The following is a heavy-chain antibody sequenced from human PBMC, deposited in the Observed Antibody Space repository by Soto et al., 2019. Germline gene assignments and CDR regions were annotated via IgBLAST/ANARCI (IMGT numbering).Heavy chain of an antibody. J-gene: IGHJ6*02. V-gene: IGHV1-18*01. Sequence: ASVKVSCKASGYTFTSYGVSWARQAPGQGLESMGWISTYNGNTNYAQNLQGRVSMTTDTSTTTAYMELRSLTSDDTAVYYCARRLGSYYYGMDVWGQGTTVTVSS. CDR1: GYTFTSYG. D-gene: IGHD3-16*01. CDR3: ARRLGSYYYGMDV. CDR2: ISTYNGNT.